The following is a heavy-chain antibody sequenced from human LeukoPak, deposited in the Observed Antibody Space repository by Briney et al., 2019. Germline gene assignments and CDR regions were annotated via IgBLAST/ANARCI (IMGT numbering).Heavy chain of an antibody. J-gene: IGHJ5*02. Sequence: SETLSLTCAVYGGSFSGYYWSWIRQPPGKELEWIGEINHSGSTNYNPSLKSRVTISVDTSKNQFSLKLSSVTAADTAVYYCARGLLWFGELSFDPWGQGTLVTVSS. D-gene: IGHD3-10*01. V-gene: IGHV4-34*01. CDR1: GGSFSGYY. CDR2: INHSGST. CDR3: ARGLLWFGELSFDP.